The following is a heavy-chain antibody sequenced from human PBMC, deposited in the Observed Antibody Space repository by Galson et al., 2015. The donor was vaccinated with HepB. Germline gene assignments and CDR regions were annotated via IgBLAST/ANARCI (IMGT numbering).Heavy chain of an antibody. V-gene: IGHV3-7*03. CDR2: IKQDGSKK. D-gene: IGHD3-10*01. J-gene: IGHJ4*02. Sequence: SLRLSCAASGFTFSSYWMSWVRQAPGKGLEWVANIKQDGSKKYYVDSVKGRFTISRDNAKNSLYLQMNSLRAEDTAVYYCARALSNYYVSGSYEDYWGQGTLVTVSS. CDR1: GFTFSSYW. CDR3: ARALSNYYVSGSYEDY.